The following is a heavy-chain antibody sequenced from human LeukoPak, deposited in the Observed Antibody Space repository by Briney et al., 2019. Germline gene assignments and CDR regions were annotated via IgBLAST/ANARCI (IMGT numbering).Heavy chain of an antibody. CDR3: ARDRIVPAAGSWFDP. CDR1: GGTFSSYA. Sequence: GASVKVSCKASGGTFSSYAISWVRQAPGQGLEWMGGIIPIFGTANYAQKFQGRVTITTDESTSTAYMELSSLRSEDTAVYYCARDRIVPAAGSWFDPWGQGTLVTVSS. CDR2: IIPIFGTA. V-gene: IGHV1-69*05. J-gene: IGHJ5*02. D-gene: IGHD2-2*01.